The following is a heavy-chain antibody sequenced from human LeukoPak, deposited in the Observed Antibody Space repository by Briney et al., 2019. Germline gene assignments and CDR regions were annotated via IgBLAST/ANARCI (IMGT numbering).Heavy chain of an antibody. V-gene: IGHV3-7*01. CDR3: ARAMIVVYGAFDI. CDR2: IKPDGSEI. Sequence: GGSLRLSCEASGFSFSRYWMSWVRQAPVRGLEWVANIKPDGSEIYYVDSVKGRFTISRDNAKNSLYLQMNSLRAEDTAVYYCARAMIVVYGAFDIWGQGTMVTVSS. D-gene: IGHD3-22*01. J-gene: IGHJ3*02. CDR1: GFSFSRYW.